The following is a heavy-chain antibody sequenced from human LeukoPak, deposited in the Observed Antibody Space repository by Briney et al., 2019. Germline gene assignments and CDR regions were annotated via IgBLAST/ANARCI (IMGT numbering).Heavy chain of an antibody. J-gene: IGHJ4*02. D-gene: IGHD3-22*01. Sequence: PGGSLRLSCAASGFSFGSYAMSWVRQAAGKGLEWVSEICGSVSGSGDCTHYADSVKGRFTISRDNSKKTLYLQMNSLRAEDTAVYYCAREALQYYYDSSGYAYWGQGTLVTVSS. CDR3: AREALQYYYDSSGYAY. V-gene: IGHV3-23*01. CDR2: ICGSVSGSGDCT. CDR1: GFSFGSYA.